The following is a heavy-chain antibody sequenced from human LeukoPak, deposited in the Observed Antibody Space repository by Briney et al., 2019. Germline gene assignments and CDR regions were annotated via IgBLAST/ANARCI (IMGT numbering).Heavy chain of an antibody. J-gene: IGHJ4*02. CDR1: GFNFGDYA. D-gene: IGHD4-17*01. Sequence: GGSLRLSCTTSGFNFGDYAMSWFRQAPEKGLEGVGFITNKAFGGTAEYAASVKGRFTISRDDSRSVAYLQMDNLRTEDTGVYYCTRDEYGVGSNFFDYWGQGTLFTVST. V-gene: IGHV3-49*03. CDR2: ITNKAFGGTA. CDR3: TRDEYGVGSNFFDY.